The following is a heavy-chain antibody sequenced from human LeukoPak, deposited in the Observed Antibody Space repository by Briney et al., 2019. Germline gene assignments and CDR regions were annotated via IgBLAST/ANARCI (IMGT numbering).Heavy chain of an antibody. J-gene: IGHJ4*02. CDR3: ARTGLGLHSFDY. CDR2: INSDGSSR. V-gene: IGHV3-74*01. D-gene: IGHD3/OR15-3a*01. CDR1: GFTFSSYP. Sequence: GGSLRLSCAAFGFTFSSYPMHWVRQAPGKGLVWVSRINSDGSSRHYADSVKGRFTISRDNAKNSVYLQMDSLRLEDTAVYYCARTGLGLHSFDYWGRGTLVTVSS.